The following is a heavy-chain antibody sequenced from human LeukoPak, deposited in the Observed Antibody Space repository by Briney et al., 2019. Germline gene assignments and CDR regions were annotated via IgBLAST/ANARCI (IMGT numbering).Heavy chain of an antibody. CDR2: IYTTGIT. V-gene: IGHV4-4*07. Sequence: PSETLSLTCTVSGGSISSYYWSWIRQPAGKGLEWIGRIYTTGITKYNPSLKSRVTMSVDTSKNQFSLRLSTVTAADTAVYYCARGMTTVTDFDYWGQGTLVTVSS. CDR1: GGSISSYY. CDR3: ARGMTTVTDFDY. J-gene: IGHJ4*02. D-gene: IGHD4-17*01.